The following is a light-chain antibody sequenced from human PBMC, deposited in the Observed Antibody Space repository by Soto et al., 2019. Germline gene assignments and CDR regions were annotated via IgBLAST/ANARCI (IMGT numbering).Light chain of an antibody. V-gene: IGKV3-20*01. CDR2: GAS. J-gene: IGKJ1*01. Sequence: EIVLTQSPGTLSLSPGERATLSCRASQYVSNSFLAWYQQKPGQAPRLLIYGASSRATGIPDRFSGSGSGTDFTLTISRLEPEDFAVYSCQQYGRSPVTFGQGTKVEIK. CDR1: QYVSNSF. CDR3: QQYGRSPVT.